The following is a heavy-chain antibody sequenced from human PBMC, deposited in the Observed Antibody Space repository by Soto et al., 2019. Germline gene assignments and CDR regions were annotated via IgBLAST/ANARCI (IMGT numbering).Heavy chain of an antibody. CDR2: VSHDGRT. V-gene: IGHV4-4*02. CDR1: GDSISAANW. J-gene: IGHJ4*02. CDR3: ARTEAAAGDLDF. Sequence: SETLSLTCAVSGDSISAANWWSWIRQPPGQGLVWIGEVSHDGRTTYNPSLRSRVTISMDKSKNHFSLNLSSVTAADTAVYFCARTEAAAGDLDFWGRGTLVTVSS. D-gene: IGHD6-13*01.